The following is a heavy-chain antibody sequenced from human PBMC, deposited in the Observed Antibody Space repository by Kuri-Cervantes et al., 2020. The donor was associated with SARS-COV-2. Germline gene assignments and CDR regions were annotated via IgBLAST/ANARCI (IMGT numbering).Heavy chain of an antibody. J-gene: IGHJ6*02. V-gene: IGHV3-74*01. CDR1: GFTFSSYW. CDR2: INPDGSYT. D-gene: IGHD3-10*01. CDR3: ARSILWFGELLSAYYYHGMDV. Sequence: LSLTCAASGFTFSSYWIHWVRQAPGKGLVWVSRINPDGSYTNNADSVKGRFTLSRDNAKNMLFLQMNSLRAEDTAVYYCARSILWFGELLSAYYYHGMDVWGQGTTVTVSS.